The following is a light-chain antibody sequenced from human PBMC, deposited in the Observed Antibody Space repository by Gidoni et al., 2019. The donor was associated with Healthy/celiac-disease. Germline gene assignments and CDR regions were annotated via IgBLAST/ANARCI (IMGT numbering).Light chain of an antibody. CDR2: WAS. CDR3: QQYYSTPLT. CDR1: HSVLYSSNNKNY. J-gene: IGKJ4*01. Sequence: DIVMTQSPDSLAVSLGERATINCKSIHSVLYSSNNKNYLAWYQQKPGQPPQLLIYWASTRESGVPDRFSGSGSGTDFTLTISSLQAEDVAVYYCQQYYSTPLTFGGGTKVEIK. V-gene: IGKV4-1*01.